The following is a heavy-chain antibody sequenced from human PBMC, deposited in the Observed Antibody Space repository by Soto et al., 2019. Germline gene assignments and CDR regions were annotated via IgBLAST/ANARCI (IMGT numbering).Heavy chain of an antibody. CDR1: GGSFSGYY. CDR3: ARGLRWNYYESSGYYYSHVGEDAFDI. CDR2: INHSGST. D-gene: IGHD3-22*01. J-gene: IGHJ3*02. V-gene: IGHV4-34*01. Sequence: LSLTCAVYGGSFSGYYWSWIRQPPGKGLEWIGEINHSGSTNYNPSLKSRVTISVDTSKNQFSLKLSSVTAADTAVYYCARGLRWNYYESSGYYYSHVGEDAFDIWGQGTMVTVSS.